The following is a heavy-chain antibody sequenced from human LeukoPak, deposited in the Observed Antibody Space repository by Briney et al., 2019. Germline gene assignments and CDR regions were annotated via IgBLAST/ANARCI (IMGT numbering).Heavy chain of an antibody. J-gene: IGHJ6*02. CDR1: GFTFSSYT. CDR2: ISYNGSNK. CDR3: ARDQIIVTTILDYYYGMDV. D-gene: IGHD5-12*01. V-gene: IGHV3-30-3*01. Sequence: GVSLRLSCAASGFTFSSYTMHWVRQAPGKGLEWVTFISYNGSNKYYADSVKGRSTISRDNSKNTLYLQMNSLKPEDTAVYYCARDQIIVTTILDYYYGMDVWGQGTTVTVSS.